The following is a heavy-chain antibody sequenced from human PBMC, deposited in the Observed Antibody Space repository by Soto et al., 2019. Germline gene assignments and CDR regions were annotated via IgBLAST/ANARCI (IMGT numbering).Heavy chain of an antibody. D-gene: IGHD5-12*01. Sequence: ASVKVSCKASGYTFTGYYMHWVRQAPGQGLEWMGGIIPIFGTANYAQKFQGRVTITADKSTSTAYMELSSLRSEDTAVYYCARERYSGYDYYYYYGMDVWGQGTTVTVSS. CDR2: IIPIFGTA. CDR1: GYTFTGYY. J-gene: IGHJ6*02. V-gene: IGHV1-69*06. CDR3: ARERYSGYDYYYYYGMDV.